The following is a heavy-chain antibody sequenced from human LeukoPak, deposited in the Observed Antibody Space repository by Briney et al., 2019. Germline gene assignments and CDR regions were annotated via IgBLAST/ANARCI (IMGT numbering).Heavy chain of an antibody. CDR2: ISGSGGST. V-gene: IGHV3-23*01. CDR3: AKIESDSPFDP. CDR1: GFTFSSHV. Sequence: GGSLRLSCAASGFTFSSHVMTWVRQAPGKGLEWVSAISGSGGSTYYADSVKGRFTISRDNSKNTLYLQMNSLRAEDTAVYYCAKIESDSPFDPWGQGTLVTVSS. J-gene: IGHJ5*02. D-gene: IGHD2-21*02.